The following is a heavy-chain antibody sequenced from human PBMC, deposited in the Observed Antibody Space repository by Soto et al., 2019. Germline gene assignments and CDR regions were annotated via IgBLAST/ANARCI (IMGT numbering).Heavy chain of an antibody. Sequence: QVQLVQSGAEVKKPGASVKVSCKASGYTFTSYGISWVRQAPGQGLEWMGWISAYNGNTNYAQKLQGRVTMTTDTSTSTAYMELRSLRSDDTAVYYWARDDLPLVQLERRLYFDYWGQGTLVTVSS. CDR1: GYTFTSYG. D-gene: IGHD1-1*01. J-gene: IGHJ4*02. V-gene: IGHV1-18*01. CDR3: ARDDLPLVQLERRLYFDY. CDR2: ISAYNGNT.